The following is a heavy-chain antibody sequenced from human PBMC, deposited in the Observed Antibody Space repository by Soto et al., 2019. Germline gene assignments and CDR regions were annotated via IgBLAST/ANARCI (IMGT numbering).Heavy chain of an antibody. CDR3: ARTKDYYDSSGPRKNWFDP. V-gene: IGHV4-39*01. D-gene: IGHD3-22*01. CDR1: GGSISSSSYY. J-gene: IGHJ5*02. CDR2: IYYSGNT. Sequence: PSETLSLTCTVSGGSISSSSYYWGWIRQPPGKGLEWIGTIYYSGNTYYNPSLKSRVTISVDTSKNQFSLKLSSVTAADTAVYYCARTKDYYDSSGPRKNWFDPWGQGTLVTVPS.